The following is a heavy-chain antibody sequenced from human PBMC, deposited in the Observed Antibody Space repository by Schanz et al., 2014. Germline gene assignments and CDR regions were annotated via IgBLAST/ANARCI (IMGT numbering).Heavy chain of an antibody. V-gene: IGHV1-3*04. J-gene: IGHJ4*02. CDR2: INTGNGYT. CDR1: GYTFTSYD. D-gene: IGHD3-10*01. Sequence: VQLVQSGAEVKRPGASVKVSCTASGYTFTSYDINWARQAPGHRPEWMGRINTGNGYTHYSETFQDRVTISADTSASTAYMEVRSLTSEDTAVYYCATGPSGSLDYWGQGTLVTVSS. CDR3: ATGPSGSLDY.